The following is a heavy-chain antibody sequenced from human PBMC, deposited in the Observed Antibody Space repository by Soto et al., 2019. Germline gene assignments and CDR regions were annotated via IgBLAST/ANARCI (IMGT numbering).Heavy chain of an antibody. CDR3: AKDQYAYIAAAATGY. V-gene: IGHV3-23*01. CDR1: GFTFSSYA. D-gene: IGHD6-13*01. CDR2: ISRSGGST. J-gene: IGHJ4*02. Sequence: EVQLLESGGGLVQPGGSLRLSCAASGFTFSSYAMSWVRQAPGKGLEWVSAISRSGGSTYYADSVKGRFTISRDNAKNTLYLQMNSLRAEDTAVYYCAKDQYAYIAAAATGYWGQGTLVTVSS.